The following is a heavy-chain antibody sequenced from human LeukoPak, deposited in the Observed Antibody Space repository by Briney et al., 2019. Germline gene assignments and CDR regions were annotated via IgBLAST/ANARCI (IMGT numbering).Heavy chain of an antibody. CDR3: ARGGWELLGLMVEFDY. CDR2: IYYSGST. CDR1: GGSISSSSYY. J-gene: IGHJ4*02. V-gene: IGHV4-39*07. Sequence: PSETLSLTCTVSGGSISSSSYYWGWSRQPPGKGLEWIGSIYYSGSTYYNPSLKGRVTISVDTSKNQLSLKLSSVTAADTAVYYCARGGWELLGLMVEFDYWGQGTLVTVSS. D-gene: IGHD1-26*01.